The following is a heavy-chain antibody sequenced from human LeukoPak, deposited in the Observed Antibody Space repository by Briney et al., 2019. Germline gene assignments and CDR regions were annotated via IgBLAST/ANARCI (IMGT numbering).Heavy chain of an antibody. J-gene: IGHJ3*02. V-gene: IGHV3-30*04. D-gene: IGHD5-18*01. Sequence: GRSLRLSCAASGFTFSTYAVHWVRQAPGKGLEWVAVISYDGSSKYYADSVKGRFTISRDNSKNTLYLQMNSLRAEDTAVYYCARARNSYGYGDAFDIWGQGTMVTVSS. CDR3: ARARNSYGYGDAFDI. CDR1: GFTFSTYA. CDR2: ISYDGSSK.